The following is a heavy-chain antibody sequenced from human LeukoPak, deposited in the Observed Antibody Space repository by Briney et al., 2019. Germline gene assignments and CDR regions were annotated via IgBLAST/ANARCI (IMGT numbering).Heavy chain of an antibody. CDR1: GGTSSSYA. V-gene: IGHV1-69*04. D-gene: IGHD3-16*01. Sequence: ASVKVSCKASGGTSSSYAISWVRQAPGQGLEWMGRIIPILGIANYAQKFQGRVTITADKSTSTAYMELSSLRSEDTAVYYCARVSGLTEGGYWGQGTLVTVSS. CDR3: ARVSGLTEGGY. J-gene: IGHJ4*02. CDR2: IIPILGIA.